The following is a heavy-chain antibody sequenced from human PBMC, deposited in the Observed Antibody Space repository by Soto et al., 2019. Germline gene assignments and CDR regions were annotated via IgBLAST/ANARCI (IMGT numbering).Heavy chain of an antibody. D-gene: IGHD4-17*01. CDR1: GYTFTSYA. CDR3: ARAEGTTSDFDY. V-gene: IGHV1-18*04. J-gene: IGHJ4*02. CDR2: ISNYNGNT. Sequence: QVQLVQSGAEVKRPGASVKVSCKASGYTFTSYAFSWVRQAPGQGLEWMGWISNYNGNTNYAQKLQGRVTMTTDTSTSTAYMELRSLRSDDTAVYFCARAEGTTSDFDYRGQGTLVTVSS.